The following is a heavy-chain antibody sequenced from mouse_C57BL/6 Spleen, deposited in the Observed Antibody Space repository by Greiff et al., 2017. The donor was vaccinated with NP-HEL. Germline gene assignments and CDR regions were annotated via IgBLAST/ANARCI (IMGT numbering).Heavy chain of an antibody. CDR2: ISSGSSTI. CDR1: GFTFSDYG. J-gene: IGHJ3*01. V-gene: IGHV5-17*01. Sequence: EVKLEESGGGLVKPGGSLKLSCAASGFTFSDYGMHWVRQAPEKGLEWVAYISSGSSTIYYADTVKGRFTISRDNAKNTLFLQMTSLRSEDTAMYYCARDYDYAWFAYWGQGTLVTVSA. CDR3: ARDYDYAWFAY. D-gene: IGHD2-4*01.